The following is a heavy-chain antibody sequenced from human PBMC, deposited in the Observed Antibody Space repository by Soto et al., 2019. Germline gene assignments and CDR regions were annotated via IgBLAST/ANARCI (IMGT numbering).Heavy chain of an antibody. V-gene: IGHV4-30-2*01. Sequence: SETLSLTCAVSGGSISSGGYSWSWIRQPPGKGLEWIGYIYHSGSTYYNPSLKSRVTISVDRSKNQFSLKLSSVTAADTAVYYCARDRLYGGGAWFDPWGQGTLVTVSS. CDR2: IYHSGST. D-gene: IGHD4-17*01. CDR3: ARDRLYGGGAWFDP. CDR1: GGSISSGGYS. J-gene: IGHJ5*02.